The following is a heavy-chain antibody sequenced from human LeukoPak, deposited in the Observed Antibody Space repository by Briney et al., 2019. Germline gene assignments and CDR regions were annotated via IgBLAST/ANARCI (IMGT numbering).Heavy chain of an antibody. V-gene: IGHV4-38-2*02. J-gene: IGHJ5*02. Sequence: SETLSLTCTVSGYSISSGYYWGWIRQPPGKGLEWIGSIYYSGSTYYNPSLKSRVTISVDTSKNQFSLKLSSVTAADTAVYYCARRVVRGVIITTNWFDPWGQGTLVTVSS. D-gene: IGHD3-10*01. CDR2: IYYSGST. CDR3: ARRVVRGVIITTNWFDP. CDR1: GYSISSGYY.